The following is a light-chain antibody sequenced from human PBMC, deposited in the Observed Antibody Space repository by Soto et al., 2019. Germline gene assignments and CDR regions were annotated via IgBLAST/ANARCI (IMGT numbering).Light chain of an antibody. CDR1: ESVTSS. J-gene: IGKJ1*01. CDR3: LLDFSYFWA. V-gene: IGKV3-15*01. CDR2: AAS. Sequence: EIVMTQSPATLSVSPGDRATLSCRASESVTSSLAWYQQKPGQPPRLLIYAASTRATDVPARFSGGGSGTDFTLTISSLQPEDFATYYCLLDFSYFWAFGQGTKVDI.